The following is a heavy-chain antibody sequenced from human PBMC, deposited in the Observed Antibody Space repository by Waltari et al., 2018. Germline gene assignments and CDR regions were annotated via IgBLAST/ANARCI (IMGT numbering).Heavy chain of an antibody. J-gene: IGHJ4*02. D-gene: IGHD2-8*01. Sequence: EVQLVESGGGLIQPGGSLRLSCAASGFTFSSYWMHWVRQAPGKGLVWVSRINIDGPTTYYAESVQGRFIIARDNAKNTLFLQMSSLRVEDAAVYYSATDKYCNNCVCSPAGGEYCGQGTLVTVSS. CDR2: INIDGPTT. CDR3: ATDKYCNNCVCSPAGGEY. CDR1: GFTFSSYW. V-gene: IGHV3-74*01.